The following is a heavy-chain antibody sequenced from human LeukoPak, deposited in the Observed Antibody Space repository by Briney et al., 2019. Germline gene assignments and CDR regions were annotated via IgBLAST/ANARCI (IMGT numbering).Heavy chain of an antibody. CDR3: ARQGLWFGELFFY. J-gene: IGHJ4*02. CDR2: IYYSGST. CDR1: GGPISSSTYY. V-gene: IGHV4-39*01. Sequence: SETLSLTCTVSGGPISSSTYYWGWIRQPPGKGLEWIGSIYYSGSTYYNPSLKSRVTISVDTFKNQFSLKLSSVTAADTAVYYCARQGLWFGELFFYWGQGTLVTVSP. D-gene: IGHD3-10*01.